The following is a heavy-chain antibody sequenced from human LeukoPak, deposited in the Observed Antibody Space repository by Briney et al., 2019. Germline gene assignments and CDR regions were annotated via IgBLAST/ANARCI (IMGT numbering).Heavy chain of an antibody. Sequence: GASVKVSCKASGYTFTCYYMHWVRQAPGQGLEWMGWINPNSGGTNYAQKFQGRVTMTRDTPISTAYMELSRLRSDDTAVYYCARDAAAGTPNYYYYYYMDVWGKGTTVTVSS. CDR3: ARDAAAGTPNYYYYYYMDV. CDR1: GYTFTCYY. V-gene: IGHV1-2*02. D-gene: IGHD6-13*01. CDR2: INPNSGGT. J-gene: IGHJ6*03.